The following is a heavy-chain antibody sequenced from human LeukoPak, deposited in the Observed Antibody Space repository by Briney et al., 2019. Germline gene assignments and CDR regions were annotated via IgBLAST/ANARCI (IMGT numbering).Heavy chain of an antibody. J-gene: IGHJ4*02. D-gene: IGHD3-22*01. CDR2: ISGSGGST. CDR1: GFTFSSYA. V-gene: IGHV3-23*01. Sequence: GGSLRLSCAASGFTFSSYAMSWVRQAPGKGLEWVSAISGSGGSTYYADSVKGRFTISRDNSKNTLCLQMNSLRAEDTAVYYCATRTYYYDSSGQIFDYWGQGTLVTVSS. CDR3: ATRTYYYDSSGQIFDY.